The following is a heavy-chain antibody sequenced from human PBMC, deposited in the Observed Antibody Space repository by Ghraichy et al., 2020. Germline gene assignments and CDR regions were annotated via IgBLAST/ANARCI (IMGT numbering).Heavy chain of an antibody. J-gene: IGHJ4*02. V-gene: IGHV3-53*04. CDR2: IYSGGST. CDR3: ARGRLEQYYYDSSGYFLDY. Sequence: GGSLRLSCAASGFTVGSNYMSWVRQAPGKGLEWVSVIYSGGSTYYADSVKGRFTISRHNSKNTLYLQMNSLRAEDTAVYYCARGRLEQYYYDSSGYFLDYWGRGTLVTVSS. D-gene: IGHD3-22*01. CDR1: GFTVGSNY.